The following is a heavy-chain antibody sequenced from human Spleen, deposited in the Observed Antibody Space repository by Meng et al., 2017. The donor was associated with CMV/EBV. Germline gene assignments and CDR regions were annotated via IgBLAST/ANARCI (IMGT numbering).Heavy chain of an antibody. D-gene: IGHD6-13*01. CDR1: FTFSTYA. J-gene: IGHJ5*02. V-gene: IGHV3-21*06. CDR2: INYDRNYI. CDR3: ARVAGSSSWYITGWFDP. Sequence: FTFSTYAMNWVRQAPGKGLGWVSSINYDRNYIYYADSVKGRFTVSRDNAQNSLYLQMNSLRAEDTAVYYCARVAGSSSWYITGWFDPWGQGTLVTVSS.